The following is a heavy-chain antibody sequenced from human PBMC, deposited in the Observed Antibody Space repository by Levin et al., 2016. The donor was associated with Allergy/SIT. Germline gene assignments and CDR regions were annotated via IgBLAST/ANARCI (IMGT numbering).Heavy chain of an antibody. Sequence: SETLSLTCAVSGGSISSSNWWSWVRQPPGKGLEWIGEIYHSGSTNYNPSLKSRVTISVDTSKNQFSLKLSSVTAADTAVYYCARGKRHYDILTGYYYYYYMDVWGKGTTVTVSS. CDR2: IYHSGST. CDR1: GGSISSSNW. CDR3: ARGKRHYDILTGYYYYYYMDV. J-gene: IGHJ6*03. V-gene: IGHV4-4*02. D-gene: IGHD3-9*01.